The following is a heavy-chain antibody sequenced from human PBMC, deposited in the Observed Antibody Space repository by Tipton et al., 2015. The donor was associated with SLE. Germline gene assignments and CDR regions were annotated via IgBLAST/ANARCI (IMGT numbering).Heavy chain of an antibody. CDR3: ASASIRDPDAFDI. J-gene: IGHJ3*02. CDR1: EFSVSDYY. V-gene: IGHV3-11*03. CDR2: ISSGSGYT. Sequence: SLRLSCAASEFSVSDYYMSWIRQAPGKGLEWVSYISSGSGYTDYADSVKGRFTISRDNAKNSLYLQMSSLRAEDTAVYYCASASIRDPDAFDIWGQGTMVTVSS. D-gene: IGHD6-6*01.